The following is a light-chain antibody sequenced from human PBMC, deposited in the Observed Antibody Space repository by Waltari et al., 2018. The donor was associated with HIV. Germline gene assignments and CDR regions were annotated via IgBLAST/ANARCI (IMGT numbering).Light chain of an antibody. CDR3: SAWDSSLNVWM. V-gene: IGLV10-54*04. J-gene: IGLJ3*02. Sequence: QAGLTQPPSVSKGLRQTATLTCTGNNNNVGFRGAAWLQQRPGHPPKLLSYRNNNRPSGISERFSASRSGNTASLTIAGLQPEDEADYYCSAWDSSLNVWMFGGGTKLTVL. CDR2: RNN. CDR1: NNNVGFRG.